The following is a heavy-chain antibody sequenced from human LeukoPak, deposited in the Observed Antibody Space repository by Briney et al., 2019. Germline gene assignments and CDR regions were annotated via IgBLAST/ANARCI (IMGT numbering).Heavy chain of an antibody. CDR1: GFTFSSYW. J-gene: IGHJ3*02. CDR3: AREGAYGGIIRGYDAFDI. Sequence: GGSLRLSCAASGFTFSSYWMSWVRQAPGKGLEWVANIKQDGSEKYYVDSVRGRFTISRDNAKNSLYLQMNSLRAEDTAVYYCAREGAYGGIIRGYDAFDIWGQGTMVTVSS. D-gene: IGHD3-10*01. V-gene: IGHV3-7*01. CDR2: IKQDGSEK.